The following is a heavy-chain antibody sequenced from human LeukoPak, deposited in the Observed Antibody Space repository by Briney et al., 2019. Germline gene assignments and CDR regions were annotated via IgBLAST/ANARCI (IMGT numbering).Heavy chain of an antibody. J-gene: IGHJ4*02. CDR2: IYYSGST. CDR3: ARQGVYYYDRVDY. D-gene: IGHD3-22*01. V-gene: IGHV4-39*01. Sequence: SETLSLTCEVSGDSLSSSSYYWGWIRQPPGKGLEWIGSIYYSGSTYYNPSLKSRVTISVDTSKNQFSLKLSSVTAADTAVYYCARQGVYYYDRVDYWGQGTLVTVSS. CDR1: GDSLSSSSYY.